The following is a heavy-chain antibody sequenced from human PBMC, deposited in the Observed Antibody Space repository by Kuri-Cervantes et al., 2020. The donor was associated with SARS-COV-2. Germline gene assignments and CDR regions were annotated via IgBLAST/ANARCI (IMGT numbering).Heavy chain of an antibody. CDR2: ISSSSSYI. V-gene: IGHV3-21*01. CDR1: GFNFSRTD. Sequence: GGSLRLSCAASGFNFSRTDMHWVRQAPGKGLEWVSSISSSSSYIYYADSVKGRFTISRDNAKNSLYLQMNSLRAEDTAVYYCARARTIAAHPENWFDPWGQGTLVTVSS. CDR3: ARARTIAAHPENWFDP. J-gene: IGHJ5*02. D-gene: IGHD6-6*01.